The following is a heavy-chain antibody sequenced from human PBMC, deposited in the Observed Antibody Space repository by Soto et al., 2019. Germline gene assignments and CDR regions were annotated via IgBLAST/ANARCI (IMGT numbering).Heavy chain of an antibody. CDR3: ARVFHPMTTHDAFDI. D-gene: IGHD4-17*01. CDR2: INPKSGGT. Sequence: ASVKVSCKASGYTFTGYYMHWVRQAPGQGLEWMGWINPKSGGTNYAQKFQGWVTMTRDTSISTAYMELSRLSSDDTAVYFCARVFHPMTTHDAFDIWGQGTMVTVSS. J-gene: IGHJ3*02. CDR1: GYTFTGYY. V-gene: IGHV1-2*04.